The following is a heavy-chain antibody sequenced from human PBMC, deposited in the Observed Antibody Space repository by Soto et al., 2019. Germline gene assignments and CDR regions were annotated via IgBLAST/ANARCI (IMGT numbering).Heavy chain of an antibody. J-gene: IGHJ3*02. CDR2: ISYDGSNK. Sequence: QVQLVESGGGVVQPGRSLRLSCAASGFTFSSYGMHWVRQAPGKGLEWVAVISYDGSNKYYADSVKGRFTISRYNSKNTLYLQMNSLRAEDTAVYYFAKSPRNALPIGAFDIWGQGTMVTVSS. CDR1: GFTFSSYG. V-gene: IGHV3-30*18. CDR3: AKSPRNALPIGAFDI. D-gene: IGHD2-21*01.